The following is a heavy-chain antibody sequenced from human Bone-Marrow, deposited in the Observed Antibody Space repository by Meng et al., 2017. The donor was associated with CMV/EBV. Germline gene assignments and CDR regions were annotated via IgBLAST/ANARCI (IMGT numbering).Heavy chain of an antibody. CDR3: ARDRRKMMYALYYYYGMDV. CDR1: GGSISSSNW. V-gene: IGHV4-4*02. J-gene: IGHJ6*02. Sequence: SETLSLTCAVSGGSISSSNWWSWVRQPPGKGLEWIGEIYHSGSTNYNPSLKSRVTISVDKSKNQFSLKLSSVTAADTAVYYCARDRRKMMYALYYYYGMDVWGQGTTVTVSS. CDR2: IYHSGST. D-gene: IGHD2-8*01.